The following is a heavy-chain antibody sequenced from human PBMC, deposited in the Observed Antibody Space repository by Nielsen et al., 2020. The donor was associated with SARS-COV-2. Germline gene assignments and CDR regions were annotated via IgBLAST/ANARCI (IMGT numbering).Heavy chain of an antibody. CDR1: GYTFTGYY. J-gene: IGHJ6*02. CDR2: INPNSGGT. CDR3: ASSVGAYYYYGMDV. D-gene: IGHD3-16*01. Sequence: ASVKVSSKASGYTFTGYYMHWVRQAPGQGLEWMGRINPNSGGTNYAQKFQGRVTMTRNTSISTAYMELSSLRSEDTAVYYCASSVGAYYYYGMDVWGQGTTVTVSS. V-gene: IGHV1-2*06.